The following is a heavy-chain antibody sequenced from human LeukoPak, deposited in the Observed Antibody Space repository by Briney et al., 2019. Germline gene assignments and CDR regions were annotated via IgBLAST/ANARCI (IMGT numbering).Heavy chain of an antibody. J-gene: IGHJ3*02. Sequence: GGSLRLSCAASGFTFSSYGMSWIRQAPGKGLEWVSVISGSGGSTYYADSVKGRFTISRDNSKNTLYLQMNSLRAEDTAVYYCAKASTRYSGTYPDAFDIWGQGTMVTVSS. CDR3: AKASTRYSGTYPDAFDI. V-gene: IGHV3-23*01. D-gene: IGHD1-26*01. CDR2: ISGSGGST. CDR1: GFTFSSYG.